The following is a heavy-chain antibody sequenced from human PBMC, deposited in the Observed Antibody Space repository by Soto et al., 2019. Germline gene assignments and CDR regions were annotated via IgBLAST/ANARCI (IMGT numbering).Heavy chain of an antibody. V-gene: IGHV3-11*01. CDR2: ISSSGSTI. CDR1: GFTFCDYY. D-gene: IGHD1-7*01. Sequence: PGGSLRLSCAASGFTFCDYYMSWIRQAPGKGLEWVSYISSSGSTIYYADSVKGRFTISRDNAKNSLYLQMNSLRAEDTAVYYCARDLADWNSEYNWFDPWGQGTLVTVSS. CDR3: ARDLADWNSEYNWFDP. J-gene: IGHJ5*02.